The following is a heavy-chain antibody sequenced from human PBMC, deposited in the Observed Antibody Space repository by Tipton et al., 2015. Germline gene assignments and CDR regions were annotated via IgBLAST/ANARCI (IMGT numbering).Heavy chain of an antibody. Sequence: TLSLTCTVSSDSINKYYWTWIRQPPGKELQWIGYIRYTGITNYNPSLKSRVTISVDTSKTQFSLKVSSVTAADMAVYYCARDLEHGMDVWGQGTTVTVSS. V-gene: IGHV4-59*01. D-gene: IGHD5-24*01. CDR3: ARDLEHGMDV. CDR2: IRYTGIT. J-gene: IGHJ6*02. CDR1: SDSINKYY.